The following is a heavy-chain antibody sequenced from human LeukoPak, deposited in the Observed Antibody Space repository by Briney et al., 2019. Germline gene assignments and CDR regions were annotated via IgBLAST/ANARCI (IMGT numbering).Heavy chain of an antibody. D-gene: IGHD3-22*01. CDR1: GFTFSSYE. V-gene: IGHV3-48*03. Sequence: GGSLRLSCAASGFTFSSYEVNWVRQAPGKGLEWVSYISSSGSTIYYADSVKGRFAISRDNAKNSLYLQMNSLRAEDTAVYYCLRADSSGYYFDYWGQGTLVTVSS. CDR2: ISSSGSTI. CDR3: LRADSSGYYFDY. J-gene: IGHJ4*02.